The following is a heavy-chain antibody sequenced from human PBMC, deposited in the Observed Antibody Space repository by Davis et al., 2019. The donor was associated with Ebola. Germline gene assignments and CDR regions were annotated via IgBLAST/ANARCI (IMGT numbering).Heavy chain of an antibody. V-gene: IGHV1-18*01. Sequence: AASVKVSCKASGYTFTSYGISWVRQAPGHALHWFCFILAYNVNTNYAQKLQGRVTMTTDTSTSTAYMELRSLRSDDTAVYYCARTRYDFWSGYQDYWGQGTLVTVSS. CDR1: GYTFTSYG. D-gene: IGHD3-3*01. CDR2: ILAYNVNT. J-gene: IGHJ4*02. CDR3: ARTRYDFWSGYQDY.